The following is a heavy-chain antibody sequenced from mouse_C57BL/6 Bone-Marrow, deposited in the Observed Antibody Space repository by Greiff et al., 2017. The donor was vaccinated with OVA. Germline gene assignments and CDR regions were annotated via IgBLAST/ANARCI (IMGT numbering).Heavy chain of an antibody. J-gene: IGHJ3*01. D-gene: IGHD2-4*01. CDR2: INPGSGGT. CDR1: GYAFTNYL. V-gene: IGHV1-54*01. CDR3: ARSDYDPAWFAY. Sequence: VKLMESGAELVRPGTSVKVSCKASGYAFTNYLIEWVKQRPGQGLEWIGVINPGSGGTNYNEKFKGKATLTADKSSSTAYMQLSSLTSEDSAVYFCARSDYDPAWFAYWGQGTLVTVSA.